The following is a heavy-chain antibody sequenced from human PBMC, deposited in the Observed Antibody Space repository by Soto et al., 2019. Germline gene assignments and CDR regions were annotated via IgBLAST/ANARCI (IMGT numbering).Heavy chain of an antibody. Sequence: LRLSCAASGFTFSSYGMHWVRQAPGKGLEWVAVIWYDGSNKYYADSVKGRFTISRDNSKNTLYLQMNSLRAEDTAVYYCARGGRGDYGIRLFDYWGQGTLVTVSS. D-gene: IGHD4-17*01. CDR2: IWYDGSNK. CDR3: ARGGRGDYGIRLFDY. V-gene: IGHV3-33*01. J-gene: IGHJ4*02. CDR1: GFTFSSYG.